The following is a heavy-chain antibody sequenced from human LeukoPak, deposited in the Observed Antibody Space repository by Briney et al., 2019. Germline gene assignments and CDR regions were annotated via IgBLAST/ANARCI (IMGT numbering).Heavy chain of an antibody. CDR1: GFTFSSYG. CDR2: IRYDGSNK. Sequence: PGGSLRFFCAASGFTFSSYGMHWVRQAPGKGLEWVAFIRYDGSNKYYADSVKGRFTISRDNSKNTLYLQVNSLRAEDTAVYYCAKDPSALIDFWNGYTIDYWGQGTLVTVSS. D-gene: IGHD3-3*01. CDR3: AKDPSALIDFWNGYTIDY. V-gene: IGHV3-30*02. J-gene: IGHJ4*02.